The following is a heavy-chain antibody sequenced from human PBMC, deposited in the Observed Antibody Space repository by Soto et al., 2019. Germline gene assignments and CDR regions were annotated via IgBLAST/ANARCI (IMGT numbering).Heavy chain of an antibody. J-gene: IGHJ4*02. CDR2: ISISGTDT. CDR3: AFPSRLPNY. Sequence: PGGSLRLSCVASGFTFTDYYMNWIRQTPGKGLEWLSYISISGTDTNYADSVKGRFTISRDNAKNSIYLQMNSLRVDDTAVYYCAFPSRLPNYWGQGTLVTVSS. V-gene: IGHV3-11*03. D-gene: IGHD6-25*01. CDR1: GFTFTDYY.